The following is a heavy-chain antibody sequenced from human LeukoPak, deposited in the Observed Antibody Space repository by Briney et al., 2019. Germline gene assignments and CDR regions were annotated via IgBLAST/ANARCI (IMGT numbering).Heavy chain of an antibody. Sequence: GASVKVSCKASGYTFTSYGISWVRQAPGQGLEWMGWISAYNGNTNYAQKLQGRVTMTTDTSTSTAYMELRSLRSDDTAVYYCARDKSGSGWYRGSDYWGQGTLVTVSS. CDR2: ISAYNGNT. J-gene: IGHJ4*02. D-gene: IGHD6-19*01. CDR1: GYTFTSYG. CDR3: ARDKSGSGWYRGSDY. V-gene: IGHV1-18*01.